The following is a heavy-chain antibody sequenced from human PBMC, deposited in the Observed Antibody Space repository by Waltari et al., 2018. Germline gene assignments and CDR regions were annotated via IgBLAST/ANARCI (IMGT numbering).Heavy chain of an antibody. CDR1: GYTFTSYD. CDR2: MNPSSGQT. V-gene: IGHV1-8*01. D-gene: IGHD3-16*01. J-gene: IGHJ3*02. Sequence: QVQLVQSGAEVKKPGASVKVSCKASGYTFTSYDINWVRQATGQGLEWMGWMNPSSGQTGYAEKFQGRVTMSRNTSISTAYMGLSRLRSEDTAVDYCARGRGDGGDAFDIWGQGTMVTVSS. CDR3: ARGRGDGGDAFDI.